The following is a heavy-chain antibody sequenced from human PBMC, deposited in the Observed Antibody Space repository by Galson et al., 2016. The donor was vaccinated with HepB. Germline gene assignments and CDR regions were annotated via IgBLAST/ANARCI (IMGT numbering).Heavy chain of an antibody. V-gene: IGHV3-53*01. J-gene: IGHJ2*01. CDR2: IYNDGST. Sequence: SLRLSCAASGFTVSSNYMSWVRQAPGKGLEWVSVIYNDGSTYYADSVKGRFTVSRDNSKNTLYLQIDSLRAGDTAVYYCARGSESGGSGYWHFDLWGRGTLVTVSS. CDR3: ARGSESGGSGYWHFDL. D-gene: IGHD6-19*01. CDR1: GFTVSSNY.